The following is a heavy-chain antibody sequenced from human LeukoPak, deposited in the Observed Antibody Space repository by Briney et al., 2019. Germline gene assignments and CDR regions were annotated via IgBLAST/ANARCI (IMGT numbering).Heavy chain of an antibody. V-gene: IGHV4-34*01. CDR1: GGSISGYY. J-gene: IGHJ4*02. CDR2: INHSGST. D-gene: IGHD3-22*01. CDR3: ARAQTYYYDSSGSLFDY. Sequence: SETLSLTCTVSGGSISGYYWSWIRQPPGKGLEWIGEINHSGSTNYNPSLKSRVTISVDTSKNQFSLKLSSVTAADTAVYYCARAQTYYYDSSGSLFDYWGQGTLVTVSS.